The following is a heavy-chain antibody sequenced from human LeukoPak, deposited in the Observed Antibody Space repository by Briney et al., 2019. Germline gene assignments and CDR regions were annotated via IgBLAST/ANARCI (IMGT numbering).Heavy chain of an antibody. CDR2: FYYTGIT. Sequence: SETLSVTCTVSGGSISSSSYYWGWIRQPPGKGLEWIGSFYYTGITYSNPSLKSRVTISVDTSKNQFSLKLSSVAAADTAVYYCARPRGYSYGQGKIKGIDYWGQGTLVIVSS. CDR3: ARPRGYSYGQGKIKGIDY. CDR1: GGSISSSSYY. D-gene: IGHD5-18*01. J-gene: IGHJ4*02. V-gene: IGHV4-39*01.